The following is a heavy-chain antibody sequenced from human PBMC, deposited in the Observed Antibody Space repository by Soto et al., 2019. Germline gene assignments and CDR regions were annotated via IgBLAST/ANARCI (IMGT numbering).Heavy chain of an antibody. CDR1: GGSISSYY. CDR2: IYYSGST. V-gene: IGHV4-59*01. CDR3: AREVSAPYSSSWYGDPYYYYMDV. D-gene: IGHD6-13*01. J-gene: IGHJ6*03. Sequence: QVQLQESGPGLVKPSETLSLTCTVSGGSISSYYWSWIRQPPGKGLEWIGYIYYSGSTNYNPSLKSRVTISVDTSKNQCALKLSSVTAADTAVYYCAREVSAPYSSSWYGDPYYYYMDVWGKGTTVTVSS.